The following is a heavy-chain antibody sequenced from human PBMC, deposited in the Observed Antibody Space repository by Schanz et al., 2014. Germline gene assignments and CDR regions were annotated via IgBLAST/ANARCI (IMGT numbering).Heavy chain of an antibody. CDR1: GFSFEDHA. V-gene: IGHV3-23*01. Sequence: EVQLLESGGALEQPGGSLRLSCTASGFSFEDHALGWFRQAPGKGLEWVSTFSGDGSTYYADSVKARFTISRDNSKNTLYLQMNSLRTEDTAVYFCAKSYDTSGYSGFDYWGQGTLVTVSS. D-gene: IGHD3-22*01. CDR2: FSGDGST. J-gene: IGHJ4*02. CDR3: AKSYDTSGYSGFDY.